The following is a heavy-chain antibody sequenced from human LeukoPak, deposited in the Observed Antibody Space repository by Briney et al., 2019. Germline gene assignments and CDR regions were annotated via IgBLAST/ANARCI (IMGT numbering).Heavy chain of an antibody. D-gene: IGHD2/OR15-2a*01. Sequence: PGGSLRLSCAASGFTFSSDGMYWVRQALGKGLEWVAVISYDGSHKYYADFVKGRFTISRDNSKNTLYLQMNSLRAEDTAVYYCATASRLSYDTFDIWGQGTVVTVSS. V-gene: IGHV3-30*03. CDR3: ATASRLSYDTFDI. J-gene: IGHJ3*02. CDR1: GFTFSSDG. CDR2: ISYDGSHK.